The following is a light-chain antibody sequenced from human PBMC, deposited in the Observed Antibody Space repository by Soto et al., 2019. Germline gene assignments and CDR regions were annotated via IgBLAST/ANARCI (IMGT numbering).Light chain of an antibody. CDR2: TNN. CDR1: NSNIGSNT. Sequence: LTQPPSASGTPGQGVTISCSGSNSNIGSNTVNWYQQLPGTAPKLLIYTNNERPSGVPDRFSGSKSGTSASLAISGLQSEDEADYYCAAWDDSLDGPVFGTGTKVTVL. J-gene: IGLJ1*01. V-gene: IGLV1-44*01. CDR3: AAWDDSLDGPV.